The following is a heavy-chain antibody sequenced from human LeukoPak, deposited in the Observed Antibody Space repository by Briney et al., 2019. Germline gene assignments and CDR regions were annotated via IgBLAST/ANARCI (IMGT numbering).Heavy chain of an antibody. J-gene: IGHJ4*02. CDR2: IKQDGSEK. CDR1: GGTFTSYA. D-gene: IGHD4-17*01. CDR3: ARESKYYGAFDY. Sequence: SCKASGGTFTSYAISWVRQAPGKGLEWVANIKQDGSEKYYVDSVKGRFTISRDNAKNSLYLQMNSLRAEDTAVYYCARESKYYGAFDYWGQGTLVTVSS. V-gene: IGHV3-7*01.